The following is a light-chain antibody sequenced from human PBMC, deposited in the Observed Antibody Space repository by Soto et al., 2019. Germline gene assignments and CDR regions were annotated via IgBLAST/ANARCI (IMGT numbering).Light chain of an antibody. CDR1: QTINSW. V-gene: IGKV1-5*03. J-gene: IGKJ1*01. CDR2: KAS. CDR3: QQYDTLWT. Sequence: DIQMTQSPSILSASVGERVTITCRANQTINSWLAWYQQKPGQAPKLLIYKASTLESGVPSRFSGSGSGTEFTLTISSLPHDDFAPYYCQQYDTLWTFGQGTKVEIK.